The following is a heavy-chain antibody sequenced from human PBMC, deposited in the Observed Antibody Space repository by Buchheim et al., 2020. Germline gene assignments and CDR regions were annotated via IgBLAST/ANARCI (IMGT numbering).Heavy chain of an antibody. V-gene: IGHV3-23*01. J-gene: IGHJ4*02. CDR1: GFTFNNYA. CDR3: TKDMNGDYVFDY. Sequence: EVQLLESGGGLVQPGGSLRLSCAASGFTFNNYAMSWVRQAPGKGLEWVSALSGSGSNTYYAASVKGWFTISRYNSKLSLYLQMNSLRAEDTALYYCTKDMNGDYVFDYWGQGTL. D-gene: IGHD4-17*01. CDR2: LSGSGSNT.